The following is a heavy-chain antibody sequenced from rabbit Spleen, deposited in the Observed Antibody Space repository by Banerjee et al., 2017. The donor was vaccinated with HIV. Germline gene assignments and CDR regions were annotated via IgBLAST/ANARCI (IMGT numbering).Heavy chain of an antibody. D-gene: IGHD1-1*01. J-gene: IGHJ6*01. CDR2: IDSGSSGFT. CDR1: GVSFSSNYY. V-gene: IGHV1S40*01. CDR3: ARDTSSSFSSYGMDL. Sequence: QSLEESGGGLVKPGGTLTLTCTVSGVSFSSNYYMCWVRQAPGKGLEWIACIDSGSSGFTYFASWAKGRFTISKTSSTTVTLQMTSLTAADTATYFCARDTSSSFSSYGMDLWGPGTLVTVS.